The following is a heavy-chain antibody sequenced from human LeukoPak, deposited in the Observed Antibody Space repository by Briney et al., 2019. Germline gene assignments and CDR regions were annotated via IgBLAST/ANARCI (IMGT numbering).Heavy chain of an antibody. V-gene: IGHV3-21*01. CDR3: ARDPPHCGGDCYSDY. CDR1: GFTLSRYS. Sequence: PGGSLRLSCAASGFTLSRYSMNWVRQAPGKGLEWVSSISTSSSYIYYADSVKGRFTISRDNAKNSLYLQMNSLRAEDTAVYYCARDPPHCGGDCYSDYWGQGTLVTVSS. J-gene: IGHJ4*02. CDR2: ISTSSSYI. D-gene: IGHD2-21*02.